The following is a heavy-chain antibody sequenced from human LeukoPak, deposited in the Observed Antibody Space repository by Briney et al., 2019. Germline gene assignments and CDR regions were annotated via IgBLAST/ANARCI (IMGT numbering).Heavy chain of an antibody. CDR2: IIPIFGIA. CDR3: ARADGYNLDY. D-gene: IGHD5-24*01. V-gene: IGHV1-69*04. CDR1: GGTFSSYA. Sequence: GASVKVSCTASGGTFSSYAISWVRQAPGQGLEWMGRIIPIFGIANYAQKFQGRVTITADKSTSTAYMELSSLRPEDTAVYYCARADGYNLDYWGQGTLVTVSS. J-gene: IGHJ4*02.